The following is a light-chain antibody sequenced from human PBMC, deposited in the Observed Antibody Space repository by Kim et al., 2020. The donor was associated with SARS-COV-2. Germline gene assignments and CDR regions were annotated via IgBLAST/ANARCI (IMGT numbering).Light chain of an antibody. J-gene: IGLJ2*01. CDR3: NSRDSSGNHEVV. CDR1: SLRSYY. V-gene: IGLV3-19*01. CDR2: GKN. Sequence: SYELTQDPAVSVALGQTVRITCQGDSLRSYYASWYQQKPGQAPVLVIYGKNNRPSGIPDRFSGSSSGNTASLTITGAQAEDEADYYCNSRDSSGNHEVVF.